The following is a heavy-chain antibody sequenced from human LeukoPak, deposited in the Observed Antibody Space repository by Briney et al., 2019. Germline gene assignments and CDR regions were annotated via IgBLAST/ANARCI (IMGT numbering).Heavy chain of an antibody. J-gene: IGHJ6*02. CDR1: GFTFSSYS. Sequence: GGSLRLSCAASGFTFSSYSMNWVRQAPGKGLEWVGFIRSKAYGGTTEYAASVKGRFTISRDDSKSIAYLQMNSLKTEDTAVYYCTRVDQYYYYGMDVWGQGTTVTVSS. CDR3: TRVDQYYYYGMDV. V-gene: IGHV3-49*04. CDR2: IRSKAYGGTT.